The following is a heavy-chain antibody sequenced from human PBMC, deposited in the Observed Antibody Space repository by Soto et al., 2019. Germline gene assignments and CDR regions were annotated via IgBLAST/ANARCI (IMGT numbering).Heavy chain of an antibody. D-gene: IGHD2-21*02. Sequence: ASVKVSCRASGYAFTGYYMHWVRQAPVQGLEWMGWINPNSGGTNYAQKFQGWVTMTRDTSISTAYMELSRLRSEDTAVYYCARGGGVVVTANDAFDIWGQGTMVTVSS. CDR1: GYAFTGYY. CDR2: INPNSGGT. V-gene: IGHV1-2*04. CDR3: ARGGGVVVTANDAFDI. J-gene: IGHJ3*02.